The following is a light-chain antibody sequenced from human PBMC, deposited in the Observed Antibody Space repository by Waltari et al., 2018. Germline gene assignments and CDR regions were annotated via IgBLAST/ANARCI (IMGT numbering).Light chain of an antibody. CDR3: SAYTSSSTPVV. V-gene: IGLV2-14*01. CDR1: SSDVGGYNY. J-gene: IGLJ2*01. CDR2: EVS. Sequence: QSALTQPASVSGSPGQSITISCTGTSSDVGGYNYVSWYQQHPGKAPKVMIYEVSSRTAGVSSRFSGSKSGNTASLTISGLQAEDEADYYCSAYTSSSTPVVFGGGTKLTVL.